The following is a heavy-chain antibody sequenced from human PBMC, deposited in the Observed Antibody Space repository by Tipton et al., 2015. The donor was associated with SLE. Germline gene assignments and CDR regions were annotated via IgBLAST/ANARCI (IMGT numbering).Heavy chain of an antibody. J-gene: IGHJ6*03. Sequence: GSLRLSCAASGFTFSSYAVHWVRQATGKGLEYVTASSRNGGSKYYANSVKGRFTISRDNSKNTLYLQLGSLRAEDMAVYYCARDAIAARRPYYYLDVWGKRSTGTVSS. V-gene: IGHV3-64*01. D-gene: IGHD6-6*01. CDR3: ARDAIAARRPYYYLDV. CDR2: SSRNGGSK. CDR1: GFTFSSYA.